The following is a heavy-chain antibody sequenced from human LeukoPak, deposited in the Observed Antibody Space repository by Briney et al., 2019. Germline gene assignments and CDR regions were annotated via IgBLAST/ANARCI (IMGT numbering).Heavy chain of an antibody. CDR2: IYYSGST. Sequence: SETLSLTCTVSGGSISSYYWSWIRQPPGKGLEWIGYIYYSGSTNYNPSLKSRVTISVDTSKNQFSLKLSSVTAADTAVYYCARGAYYYYMDVWGKGSTVTISS. V-gene: IGHV4-59*01. CDR3: ARGAYYYYMDV. CDR1: GGSISSYY. J-gene: IGHJ6*03.